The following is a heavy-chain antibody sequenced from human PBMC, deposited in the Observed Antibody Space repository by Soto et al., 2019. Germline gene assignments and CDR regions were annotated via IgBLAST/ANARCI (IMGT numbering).Heavy chain of an antibody. CDR2: ITPVLGTT. J-gene: IGHJ4*02. V-gene: IGHV1-69*01. Sequence: QVQLVQSWAEVRKPGSSVKVSCKASGGTLRRYVISWVRQAPGQGLEWLGGITPVLGTTNYVQNFQGRLTITADESATTVYMELGSLQSEDTAVYYCAREVGTSGPYYYWDNWGQGTLVTVSS. D-gene: IGHD2-2*01. CDR3: AREVGTSGPYYYWDN. CDR1: GGTLRRYV.